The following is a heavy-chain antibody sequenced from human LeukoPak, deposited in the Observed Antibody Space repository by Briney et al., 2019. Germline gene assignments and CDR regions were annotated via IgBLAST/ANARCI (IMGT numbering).Heavy chain of an antibody. V-gene: IGHV4-39*07. Sequence: SETLSLTCTVSGGSISSSSYYWGWIRQPPGKGLEWIGSIYYSGSTYYNPSLKSRVTISVDTSKNQFSLKLNSVTAADTAVYYCASAYYYDSSGYYLGAFDIWGQGTMVTVSS. J-gene: IGHJ3*02. CDR2: IYYSGST. CDR1: GGSISSSSYY. CDR3: ASAYYYDSSGYYLGAFDI. D-gene: IGHD3-22*01.